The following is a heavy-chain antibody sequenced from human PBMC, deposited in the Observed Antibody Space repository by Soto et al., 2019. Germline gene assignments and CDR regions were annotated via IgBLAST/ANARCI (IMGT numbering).Heavy chain of an antibody. CDR3: ARMGYGTTDTSGYYLFAS. J-gene: IGHJ5*01. CDR1: GGFINSYY. CDR2: IYYRGTT. Sequence: PSETLSLTCTVSGGFINSYYWSWIRQSPGKGLEWIGYIYYRGTTRYNPSLKSRVTLSVDTSENQFSLKLRSVTAADTAVYYCARMGYGTTDTSGYYLFASWGQGTLVTVSS. D-gene: IGHD3-22*01. V-gene: IGHV4-59*01.